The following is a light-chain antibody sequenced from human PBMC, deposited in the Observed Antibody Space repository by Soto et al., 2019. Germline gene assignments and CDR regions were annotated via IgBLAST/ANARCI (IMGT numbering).Light chain of an antibody. CDR3: QQFYSYPRT. Sequence: DIQMTQSPSSLSASVGDRVTITCQASQSISSYLNWYQQKPGKVPKLLIYDASTLQTGVPSRFSGSGSGTDFTLTISYLQSEDFGTYYCQQFYSYPRTFGQGTKVDIK. V-gene: IGKV1-39*01. CDR2: DAS. CDR1: QSISSY. J-gene: IGKJ1*01.